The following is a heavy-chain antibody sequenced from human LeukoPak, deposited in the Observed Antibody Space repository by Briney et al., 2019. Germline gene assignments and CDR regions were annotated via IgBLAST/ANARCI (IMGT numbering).Heavy chain of an antibody. J-gene: IGHJ4*02. CDR2: ISANNGNT. D-gene: IGHD4-4*01. Sequence: ASVKVSCKASGYTFTSFTISWVRQAPGQGLEWMGWISANNGNTNYAQKLQGRVTMTTDTPTNTAYMELRSLRSDDTAVYYCATAPYSQCYFDFWGQGTLVTVSS. CDR1: GYTFTSFT. V-gene: IGHV1-18*01. CDR3: ATAPYSQCYFDF.